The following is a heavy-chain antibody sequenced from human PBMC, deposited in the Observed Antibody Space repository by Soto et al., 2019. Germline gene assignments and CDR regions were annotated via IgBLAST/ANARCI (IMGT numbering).Heavy chain of an antibody. CDR3: AKDRGWLAERYYYGMDV. CDR2: ISYDGSNK. V-gene: IGHV3-30*18. J-gene: IGHJ6*02. Sequence: VAVISYDGSNKYYADSVKGRFTISRYNSKNTLYLQMNSLRAEDTAVYYCAKDRGWLAERYYYGMDVWGQGTTVTVSS. D-gene: IGHD6-19*01.